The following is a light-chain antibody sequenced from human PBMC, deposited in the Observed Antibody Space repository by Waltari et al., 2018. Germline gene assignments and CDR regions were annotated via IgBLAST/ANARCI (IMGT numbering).Light chain of an antibody. V-gene: IGKV3-20*01. CDR3: QQYGSSPRT. CDR2: GAS. Sequence: EIVLTQSPGTLSLSPGERATLSCRASQSGSSSYLAWYQQKPGQAPRLLIYGASSRATGIPDRFSGSGSGTDFTLTISRLEPEDFEVYYCQQYGSSPRTFGQGTKVEIK. J-gene: IGKJ1*01. CDR1: QSGSSSY.